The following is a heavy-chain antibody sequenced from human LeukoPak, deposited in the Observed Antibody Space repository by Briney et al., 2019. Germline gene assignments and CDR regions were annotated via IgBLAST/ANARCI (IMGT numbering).Heavy chain of an antibody. Sequence: PGGSLRLSCAASGFTFSSYDIHWVRQALGKGLEFVSGISSNGGSTYYANSVKGRFTISRDNSKNTLYLQMSSLRAEDMAVYYCAREKRRGFDYWGQGTLVTVSS. D-gene: IGHD3-10*01. CDR3: AREKRRGFDY. J-gene: IGHJ4*02. V-gene: IGHV3-64*01. CDR2: ISSNGGST. CDR1: GFTFSSYD.